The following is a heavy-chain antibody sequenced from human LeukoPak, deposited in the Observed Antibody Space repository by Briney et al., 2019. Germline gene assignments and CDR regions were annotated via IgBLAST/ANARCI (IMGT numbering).Heavy chain of an antibody. J-gene: IGHJ6*02. Sequence: SVKVSCKASGGTFSSYAISWVRQAPGQGLEWMGGIIPIFGTANYAQKFQGRVTIAADESTSTAYMELSSLRSEDTAVYYCARGRKVYYYYYGMDVWGQGTTVTVSS. CDR2: IIPIFGTA. V-gene: IGHV1-69*01. CDR3: ARGRKVYYYYYGMDV. CDR1: GGTFSSYA.